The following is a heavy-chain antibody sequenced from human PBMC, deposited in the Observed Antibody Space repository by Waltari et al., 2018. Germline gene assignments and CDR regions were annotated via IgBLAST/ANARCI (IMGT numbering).Heavy chain of an antibody. V-gene: IGHV3-21*03. CDR2: ISSSSSYI. CDR3: ARGYSGSYCLDY. Sequence: EVQLVESGGGLVKPGGSLSLSCAASGFTFSSYSMNWVRQAPGKGLEWVSSISSSSSYIYYADSVKGRFTISRDNAKNSLYLQMNSLRAEDTAVYYCARGYSGSYCLDYWGQGTLVTVSS. D-gene: IGHD1-26*01. J-gene: IGHJ4*02. CDR1: GFTFSSYS.